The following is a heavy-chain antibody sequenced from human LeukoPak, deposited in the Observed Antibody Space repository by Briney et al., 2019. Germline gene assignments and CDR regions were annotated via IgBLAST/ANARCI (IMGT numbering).Heavy chain of an antibody. V-gene: IGHV4-59*01. D-gene: IGHD1-26*01. CDR3: ARDAPLRVGATSNYYYYGMDV. CDR1: GGSISSYY. J-gene: IGHJ6*02. Sequence: SETLSLTCTVSGGSISSYYWSWIRQPPGKGLEWIGYIYYSGSTNYNPSLKSRVTISVDTSKNQFSLKLSSVTAADTAVYYCARDAPLRVGATSNYYYYGMDVWGQGTTVTVSS. CDR2: IYYSGST.